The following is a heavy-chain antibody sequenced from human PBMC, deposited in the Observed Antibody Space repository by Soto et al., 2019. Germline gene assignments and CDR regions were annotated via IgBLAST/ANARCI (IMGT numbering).Heavy chain of an antibody. J-gene: IGHJ4*02. CDR2: IYYSGTT. CDR1: GGSISSSSYY. CDR3: ARHRGYYDILTGYYTELNFDY. V-gene: IGHV4-39*01. Sequence: PSETLSLTCTVSGGSISSSSYYWGWIRQPPGKGLEWIGSIYYSGTTYYNPSLKSRVTISVDTSKNQFSLKLSSVTAADTAVYYCARHRGYYDILTGYYTELNFDYWGKGTLVTV. D-gene: IGHD3-9*01.